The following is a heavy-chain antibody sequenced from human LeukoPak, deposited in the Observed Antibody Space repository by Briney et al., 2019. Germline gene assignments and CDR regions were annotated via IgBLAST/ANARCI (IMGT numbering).Heavy chain of an antibody. CDR2: ISYDGSNK. CDR3: ARGHCSGGSCLLDY. D-gene: IGHD2-15*01. J-gene: IGHJ4*02. V-gene: IGHV3-30*04. CDR1: GFTFSSYA. Sequence: PGRSLRLSCAASGFTFSSYAMHWVRQAPGKGLEWVAVISYDGSNKYYADSVKGRFTISRDNSKNTLYLQMNSLRAEDTAVYYCARGHCSGGSCLLDYWGQGTLVTVPS.